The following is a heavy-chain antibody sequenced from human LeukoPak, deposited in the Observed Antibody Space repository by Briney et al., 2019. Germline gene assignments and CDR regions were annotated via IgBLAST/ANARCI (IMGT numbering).Heavy chain of an antibody. CDR2: ISGSGGST. D-gene: IGHD1-1*01. CDR3: ANAGYNWNDEGY. CDR1: GLTFSSYA. V-gene: IGHV3-23*01. Sequence: GGSLRLSCAASGLTFSSYAMSWVRQAPGKGLEWVSAISGSGGSTYYADSVKGRFTISRDNSKNTLYLQMNSLRAEDTAVYYCANAGYNWNDEGYWGQGTLVTVSS. J-gene: IGHJ4*02.